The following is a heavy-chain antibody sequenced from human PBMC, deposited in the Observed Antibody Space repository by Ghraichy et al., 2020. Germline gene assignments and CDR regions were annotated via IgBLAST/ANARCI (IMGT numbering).Heavy chain of an antibody. CDR3: ARDTLRGSAGYYYYGMDV. CDR1: GFTFSSYA. CDR2: ISGSGGST. D-gene: IGHD3-10*01. V-gene: IGHV3-23*01. Sequence: GGSLRLSCAASGFTFSSYAMSWVRQAPGKGLEWVSAISGSGGSTYYADSVKGRFTISRDNAKNTLYLQMNSLRAEDTAVYYCARDTLRGSAGYYYYGMDVWGQGTTVTVSS. J-gene: IGHJ6*02.